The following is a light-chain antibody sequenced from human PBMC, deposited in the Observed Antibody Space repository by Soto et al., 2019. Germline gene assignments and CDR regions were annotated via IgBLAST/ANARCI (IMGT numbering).Light chain of an antibody. Sequence: DIQLTQSPSFLSASVGDRVTITCRASQGLNSYFAWYQQKPGKAPKLLLYATSTLQSVFPSRFSGSGPGAEFTLTITSLQPEDIATYYCQQLNSYPVTFGGGTKVEIK. CDR3: QQLNSYPVT. CDR1: QGLNSY. V-gene: IGKV1-9*01. J-gene: IGKJ4*01. CDR2: ATS.